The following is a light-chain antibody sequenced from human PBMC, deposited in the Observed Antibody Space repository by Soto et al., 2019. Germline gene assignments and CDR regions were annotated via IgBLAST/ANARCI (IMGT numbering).Light chain of an antibody. Sequence: EIVLTQSPATLSLPPGERATLSCRASQSVSSYLAWYQQKPGQAPRLLIYDASNRATDIPARFSGSGPGTDFTLTISSLEPEDFAVYYCQQRSNWLITFGQGTRLEIK. CDR2: DAS. CDR1: QSVSSY. J-gene: IGKJ5*01. CDR3: QQRSNWLIT. V-gene: IGKV3-11*01.